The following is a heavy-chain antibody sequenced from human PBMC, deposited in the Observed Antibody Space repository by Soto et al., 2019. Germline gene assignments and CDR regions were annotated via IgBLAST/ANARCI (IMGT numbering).Heavy chain of an antibody. V-gene: IGHV3-21*06. CDR3: ASDLVGASDSYGLDV. D-gene: IGHD1-26*01. CDR2: ISSTTNYI. CDR1: GFTFTRYS. Sequence: GGSLRLSCAASGFTFTRYSMNWVRQAPGKGLEWVSSISSTTNYIYYGDSMKGRFTISRDNAKNSLYLQMNSLRAEDTAVYYCASDLVGASDSYGLDVWGQGTPVTV. J-gene: IGHJ6*02.